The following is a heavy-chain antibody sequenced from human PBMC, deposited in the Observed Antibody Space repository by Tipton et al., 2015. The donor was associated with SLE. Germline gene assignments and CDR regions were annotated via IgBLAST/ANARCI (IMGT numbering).Heavy chain of an antibody. D-gene: IGHD2-2*01. CDR2: IYDSEST. Sequence: TLSLTCTISGSPITRHYWSWIRQPPGKGLEWIGYIYDSESTKFNPSLESRVTISLDLSNNQFSLRLTSVTAADTAVYYCAKGPNIVVVPAAPFDNWGQGTLVIVSS. CDR1: GSPITRHY. CDR3: AKGPNIVVVPAAPFDN. V-gene: IGHV4-59*11. J-gene: IGHJ4*02.